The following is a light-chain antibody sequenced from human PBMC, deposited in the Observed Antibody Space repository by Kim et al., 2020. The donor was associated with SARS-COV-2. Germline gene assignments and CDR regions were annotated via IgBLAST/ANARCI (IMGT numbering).Light chain of an antibody. J-gene: IGKJ5*01. CDR1: QGIGSY. CDR2: AAS. V-gene: IGKV1-9*01. CDR3: QQLEYYPIT. Sequence: ASVGDRVTLSCRASQGIGSYLAWYQQKPGKAPKLLIYAASTLHSGVPSRFSGSGSATDFTLTITSLQPEDFATYYCQQLEYYPITFGQGTRLEIK.